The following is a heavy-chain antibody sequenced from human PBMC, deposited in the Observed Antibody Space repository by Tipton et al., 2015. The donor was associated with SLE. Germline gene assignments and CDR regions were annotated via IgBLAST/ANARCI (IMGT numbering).Heavy chain of an antibody. J-gene: IGHJ6*03. CDR3: ARGVSGYFHYCYMDV. D-gene: IGHD3-10*01. CDR2: IYHSGST. V-gene: IGHV4-4*02. Sequence: SLRLSCAVSGGSISSNKWWSWVRQAPGKGLEWIGEIYHSGSTNYNPSLKSRVTISLDTPKNQFSLRLSSVTAADTAVYYCARGVSGYFHYCYMDVWGRGTTVTISS. CDR1: GGSISSNKW.